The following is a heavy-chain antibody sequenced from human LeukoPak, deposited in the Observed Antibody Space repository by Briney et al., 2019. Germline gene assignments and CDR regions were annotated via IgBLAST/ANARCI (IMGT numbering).Heavy chain of an antibody. CDR1: GGSISSYY. CDR3: ARVPQARRTFDY. CDR2: IYYSGST. D-gene: IGHD2-2*01. Sequence: PSETLSLTCTVSGGSISSYYWSWIRQPPGKGLEWIGYIYYSGSTNYNPSLKSRVTISVDTSKNQFSLKLSSVTAADTAVYYCARVPQARRTFDYWGQGTLVTVSS. V-gene: IGHV4-59*08. J-gene: IGHJ4*02.